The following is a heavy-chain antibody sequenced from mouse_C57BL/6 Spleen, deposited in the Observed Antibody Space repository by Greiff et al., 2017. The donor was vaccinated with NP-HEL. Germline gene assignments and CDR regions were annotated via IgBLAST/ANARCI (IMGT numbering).Heavy chain of an antibody. CDR3: ARRGYYGSSYVFDY. D-gene: IGHD1-1*01. J-gene: IGHJ2*01. CDR2: INPGSGGT. Sequence: QVQLQQSGAELVRPGTSVKVSCKASGYAFTNYLIEWVKQRPGQGLEWIGVINPGSGGTNYNEKFKGKATLTADKSSSTAYMQLSSLTSEDSAVYFCARRGYYGSSYVFDYWGQGTTLTVSS. CDR1: GYAFTNYL. V-gene: IGHV1-54*01.